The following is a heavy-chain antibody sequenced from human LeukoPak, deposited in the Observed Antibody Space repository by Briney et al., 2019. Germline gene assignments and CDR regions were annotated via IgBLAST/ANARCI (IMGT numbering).Heavy chain of an antibody. J-gene: IGHJ5*01. D-gene: IGHD2-2*01. CDR3: ARGIVVEPAAMSWFDS. V-gene: IGHV4-59*08. Sequence: PSETLSLTCTVSGGSTSSYYWSWIRQPPGKGLEWIGHIYYSGSTNYNPSLRSRVTISVDTSKNQFSLKLSSVTAADTAVYYCARGIVVEPAAMSWFDSWGQGTLVTVSS. CDR2: IYYSGST. CDR1: GGSTSSYY.